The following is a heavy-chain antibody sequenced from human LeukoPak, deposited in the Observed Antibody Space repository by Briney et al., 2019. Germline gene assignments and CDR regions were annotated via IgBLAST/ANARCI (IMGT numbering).Heavy chain of an antibody. D-gene: IGHD3-22*01. V-gene: IGHV4-59*01. CDR3: AVDNDSTGYYFSMDV. J-gene: IGHJ6*03. CDR1: GGSISNYY. CDR2: ISYSGST. Sequence: PSETLSLTCTVSGGSISNYYWSWIRQTPGKGLEWIGYISYSGSTNYNPSLKGRVTISVDTSKIHFSLKLSSVTAADTAVYYCAVDNDSTGYYFSMDVWGKGTTVTVSS.